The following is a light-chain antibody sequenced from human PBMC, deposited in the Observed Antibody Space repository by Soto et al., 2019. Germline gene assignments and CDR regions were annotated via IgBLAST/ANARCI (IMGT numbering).Light chain of an antibody. J-gene: IGKJ1*01. CDR1: QSVARSY. CDR2: GAS. Sequence: EIVLTQSPDTLSLSPWEIATLSCRASQSVARSYLAWWHQKPGQAPRLLIYGASSRATGIPDRFSGSGSGTDFTLTISKLEPEDFAVYFCQQYGSSPTTFGQGTKVDI. CDR3: QQYGSSPTT. V-gene: IGKV3-20*01.